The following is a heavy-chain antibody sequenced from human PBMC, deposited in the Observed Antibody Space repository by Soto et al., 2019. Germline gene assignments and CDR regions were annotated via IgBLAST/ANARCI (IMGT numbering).Heavy chain of an antibody. CDR1: GYTFTSYH. J-gene: IGHJ6*02. CDR3: ARVGYSGYDGNYYYYYGMDV. V-gene: IGHV1-18*04. CDR2: ISAYNGNT. D-gene: IGHD5-12*01. Sequence: ASVKVSCKASGYTFTSYHISWVRQAPGQGLEWMGWISAYNGNTNCAQKLQGRVTMTTDTSTSTAYMELRSLRSDDTAVYYCARVGYSGYDGNYYYYYGMDVWGQGTTVTV.